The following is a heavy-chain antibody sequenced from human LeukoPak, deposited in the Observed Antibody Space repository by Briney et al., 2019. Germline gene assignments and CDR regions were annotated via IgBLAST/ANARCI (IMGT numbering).Heavy chain of an antibody. V-gene: IGHV3-74*01. CDR3: ARDPEDSSDYYLLQDYFYMDV. Sequence: GGSLRLSCAASGFTFSRYWMNWVRQAPGKGLVWVSRINSDGSYTTYADSVKGRFTISRDNAKNTLYLQMNSLRAEDTAVYYCARDPEDSSDYYLLQDYFYMDVWGKGTTVTISS. CDR2: INSDGSYT. J-gene: IGHJ6*03. CDR1: GFTFSRYW. D-gene: IGHD3-22*01.